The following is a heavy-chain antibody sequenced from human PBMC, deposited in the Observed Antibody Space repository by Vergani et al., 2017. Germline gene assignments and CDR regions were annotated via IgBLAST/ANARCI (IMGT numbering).Heavy chain of an antibody. CDR2: IWYDGSNK. CDR1: GFTFSSYG. D-gene: IGHD4-17*01. Sequence: QVQLVESGGGVVQPGRSLRLSCAASGFTFSSYGMHWVRQAPGKGLEWVAVIWYDGSNKYYADSVKGRFTISRDNSKNTLYLQMNSLRAEDTAVYYCAKAYGFDYGDPSDYWGQGTLVTVSS. CDR3: AKAYGFDYGDPSDY. V-gene: IGHV3-33*06. J-gene: IGHJ4*02.